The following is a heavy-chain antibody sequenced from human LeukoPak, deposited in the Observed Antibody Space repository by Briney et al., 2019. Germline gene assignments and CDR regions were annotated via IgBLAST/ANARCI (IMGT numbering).Heavy chain of an antibody. D-gene: IGHD4-17*01. CDR3: ARDPHDYGDWGIDAFDI. CDR2: IYYSGST. J-gene: IGHJ3*02. Sequence: PSETLSLTCTVSGGSISSSSYYWGWIRQPPGKGLEWIGSIYYSGSTYYNPSLKSRVTISVDTSKNQFSLKLSSVTAADTAVYYCARDPHDYGDWGIDAFDIWGQGTMVTVSS. CDR1: GGSISSSSYY. V-gene: IGHV4-39*07.